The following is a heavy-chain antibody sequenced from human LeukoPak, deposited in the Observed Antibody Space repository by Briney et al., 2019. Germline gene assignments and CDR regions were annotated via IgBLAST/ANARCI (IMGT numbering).Heavy chain of an antibody. J-gene: IGHJ6*04. CDR1: VFTFSSYW. CDR3: ARDQEWELMPLDV. V-gene: IGHV3-7*01. CDR2: IKQDGSEK. Sequence: GGSRRLSCASSVFTFSSYWMSWVRQAPGKGLEWVANIKQDGSEKYYVDSVKGRFTISRDNAKNSLYLQMNSLRAEDTAVYYCARDQEWELMPLDVWGKGTTVTVSS. D-gene: IGHD1-26*01.